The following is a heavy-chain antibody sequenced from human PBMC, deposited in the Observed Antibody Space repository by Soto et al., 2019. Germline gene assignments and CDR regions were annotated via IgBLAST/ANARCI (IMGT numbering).Heavy chain of an antibody. Sequence: QVQLQQWGAGLLKPSETLSLTCAVYGGSFSGYYWSWIRQPPGKGLEWIGEINHSGSTNYNPSLKSRVTISVDTSKNKFSLNLSSVTAADTAVYYCARGPSHYDILTGYYYYYYYMDVWGKGTTVTVSS. D-gene: IGHD3-9*01. CDR1: GGSFSGYY. CDR2: INHSGST. J-gene: IGHJ6*03. V-gene: IGHV4-34*01. CDR3: ARGPSHYDILTGYYYYYYYMDV.